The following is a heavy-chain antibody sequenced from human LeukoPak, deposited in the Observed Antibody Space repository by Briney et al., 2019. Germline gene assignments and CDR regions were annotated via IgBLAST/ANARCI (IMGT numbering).Heavy chain of an antibody. CDR3: TTDLIVVVVAATPQQYYFDY. CDR2: IKSKTDGGTT. Sequence: GGSLRLSCAASGFTFSNAWMSWVRQAPGKGLEWVGRIKSKTDGGTTDYAAPVKGRFTISRDDSKNTLYLQMNSLKTEDTAVYYCTTDLIVVVVAATPQQYYFDYWSQGTLVTVSS. V-gene: IGHV3-15*01. CDR1: GFTFSNAW. D-gene: IGHD2-15*01. J-gene: IGHJ4*02.